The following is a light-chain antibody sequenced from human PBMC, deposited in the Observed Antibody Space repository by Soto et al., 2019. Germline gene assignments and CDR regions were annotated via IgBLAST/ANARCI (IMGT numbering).Light chain of an antibody. J-gene: IGKJ2*01. V-gene: IGKV3-20*01. CDR1: QSVSTRY. CDR3: HQFGSSPLAFT. CDR2: GSS. Sequence: ESMLSRSPGTLSLSPVERATLSCSASQSVSTRYLAWYQQKPGEAPRLLIYGSSIRAAGIPDRFSGSGSGTDFTLTISRLEPEDFAVYYCHQFGSSPLAFTFGQGTKLEI.